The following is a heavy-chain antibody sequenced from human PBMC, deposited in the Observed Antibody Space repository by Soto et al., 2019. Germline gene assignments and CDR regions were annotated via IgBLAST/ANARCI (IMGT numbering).Heavy chain of an antibody. CDR3: AREYSSSPPRGVLDYYYYGMDV. CDR1: GGTFSSYA. Sequence: ASVRVSCQASGGTFSSYAISWVRQAPGQGLEWMGGIIPIFGTANYAQKFQGRVTVTADESTSTAYMELSSLRSEDTAVYYCAREYSSSPPRGVLDYYYYGMDVWGQGTTVTVSS. V-gene: IGHV1-69*01. D-gene: IGHD6-13*01. CDR2: IIPIFGTA. J-gene: IGHJ6*02.